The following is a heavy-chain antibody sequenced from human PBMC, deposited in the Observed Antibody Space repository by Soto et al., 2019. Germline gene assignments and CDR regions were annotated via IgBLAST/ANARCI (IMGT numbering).Heavy chain of an antibody. CDR3: ARGGAVAGWDTYGMDV. D-gene: IGHD6-19*01. CDR2: ISAYNGNT. V-gene: IGHV1-18*04. Sequence: QVQLVQSGAEVKKPGASVKVSCKASGYTFTSYGISWVRQAPGQGLEWMGWISAYNGNTNYAQKLQGRDTMTKDTSTSTAYMELRSLRSDATAVYYCARGGAVAGWDTYGMDVWGQGTTVTVSS. CDR1: GYTFTSYG. J-gene: IGHJ6*02.